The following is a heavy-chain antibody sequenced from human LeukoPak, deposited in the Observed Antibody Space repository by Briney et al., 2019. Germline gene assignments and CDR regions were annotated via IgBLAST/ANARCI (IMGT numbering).Heavy chain of an antibody. D-gene: IGHD6-13*01. CDR2: ISYDGSNK. J-gene: IGHJ4*02. Sequence: GGSLRLSCAASGFTFSSYAMHWVRQAPGKGLEWVAVISYDGSNKYYADSVKGRFTISRDNSKNTLYLQLDSLRPEDTAVYYCAKADSSRWTAQDYWGQGTLVTVSS. CDR3: AKADSSRWTAQDY. V-gene: IGHV3-30-3*01. CDR1: GFTFSSYA.